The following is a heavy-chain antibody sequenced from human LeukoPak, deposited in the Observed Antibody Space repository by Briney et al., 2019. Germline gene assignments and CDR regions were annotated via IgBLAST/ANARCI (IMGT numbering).Heavy chain of an antibody. J-gene: IGHJ4*02. Sequence: GGSLRLSCAASGFTFSSYSMNWVRQAPGKGLEWVSSISSSSSYIYYADSVKGRFTISRDNAKNSLYLQMNSLSAEDTAVYYCARARGCSSTSCYRAGFDYWGQGTLVTVSS. CDR1: GFTFSSYS. V-gene: IGHV3-21*01. CDR2: ISSSSSYI. CDR3: ARARGCSSTSCYRAGFDY. D-gene: IGHD2-2*02.